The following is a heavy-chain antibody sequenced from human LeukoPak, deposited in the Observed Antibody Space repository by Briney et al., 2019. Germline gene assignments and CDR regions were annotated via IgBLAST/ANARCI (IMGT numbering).Heavy chain of an antibody. CDR1: GGSISSTTSY. Sequence: NPSQTLSLTCTVSGGSISSTTSYWAWIRQPPGKGLEWIGYIYYSGSTNYNPSLNSRVTISLDTSKNQFSLKLSSVTAADTAVYYCARGFRVVGAATLHPNWFDPWGRGTLVTVSS. CDR2: IYYSGST. D-gene: IGHD2-15*01. CDR3: ARGFRVVGAATLHPNWFDP. J-gene: IGHJ5*02. V-gene: IGHV4-61*05.